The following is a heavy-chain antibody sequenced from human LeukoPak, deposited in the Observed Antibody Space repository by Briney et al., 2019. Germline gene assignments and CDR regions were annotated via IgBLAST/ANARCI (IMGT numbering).Heavy chain of an antibody. J-gene: IGHJ6*02. D-gene: IGHD1-1*01. CDR2: ISGSGAST. CDR1: GFTFSNYA. Sequence: PGGSLRLSCAASGFTFSNYAMSWVRQAPGKGLEWVSGISGSGASTDYADFVKGRFTISRDKSTNMLYLQMNSLRAEDTALYYCAKDIQLGEGMDVWGQGTTVTVSS. CDR3: AKDIQLGEGMDV. V-gene: IGHV3-23*01.